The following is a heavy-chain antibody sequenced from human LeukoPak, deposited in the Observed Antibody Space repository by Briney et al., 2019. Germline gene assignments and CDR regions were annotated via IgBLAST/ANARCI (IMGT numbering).Heavy chain of an antibody. Sequence: GGSLRLSCAASGFTFSSYAMSWVRQAPGKGLEWVSAISGSGGSTYYADSVKGRFTISRDNSKNTLYLQMNSLRAEDTAVYYWAKGCGVRGVYYGMDVWGKGTTVTVSS. CDR1: GFTFSSYA. D-gene: IGHD3-10*01. CDR3: AKGCGVRGVYYGMDV. V-gene: IGHV3-23*01. CDR2: ISGSGGST. J-gene: IGHJ6*04.